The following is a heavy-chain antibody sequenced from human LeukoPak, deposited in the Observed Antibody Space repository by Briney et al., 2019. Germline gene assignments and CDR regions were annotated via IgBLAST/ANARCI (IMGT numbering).Heavy chain of an antibody. Sequence: SGTPSLTCAVSGGSISSSNWWSWVRQPPGKGLEWIGEIYHSGSTNYNPSLKSRVTISVDKSKNQFSLKLSSVTAADTAVYYCARASYSSGWHGDYWGQGTLVTVSS. J-gene: IGHJ4*02. CDR1: GGSISSSNW. V-gene: IGHV4-4*02. CDR2: IYHSGST. D-gene: IGHD6-19*01. CDR3: ARASYSSGWHGDY.